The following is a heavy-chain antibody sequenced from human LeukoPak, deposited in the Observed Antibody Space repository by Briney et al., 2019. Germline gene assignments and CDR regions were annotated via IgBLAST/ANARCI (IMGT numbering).Heavy chain of an antibody. V-gene: IGHV1-2*02. CDR1: GYTFTGYY. J-gene: IGHJ3*02. CDR2: INPDSGGT. D-gene: IGHD3-22*01. CDR3: ARAQPTQYYSDISDYHRGTFHT. Sequence: ASVKVSCKASGYTFTGYYMHWVRQAPGQGLEWMGWINPDSGGTNYAQKFQGRVTMTRDTSIRTAYMELSSLRSDDTAVYYCARAQPTQYYSDISDYHRGTFHTWGQGTMVTVSA.